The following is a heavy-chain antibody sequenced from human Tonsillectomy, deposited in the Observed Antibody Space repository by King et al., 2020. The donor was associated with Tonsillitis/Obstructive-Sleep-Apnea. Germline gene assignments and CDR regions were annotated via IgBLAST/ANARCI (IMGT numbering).Heavy chain of an antibody. D-gene: IGHD2-2*01. J-gene: IGHJ4*02. CDR3: AKYISPGDGSSTRCYHRRLDY. CDR2: ISWNSGSI. V-gene: IGHV3-9*01. Sequence: VQLVESGGGLVQPGRSLRLSCAASGFTFDDYAMHWVRQAPGKGLEWVSGISWNSGSIGYADSVKGRFIISRDNVKNSLYLQMNSLRAEDTALYYCAKYISPGDGSSTRCYHRRLDYWGQGILVTVSS. CDR1: GFTFDDYA.